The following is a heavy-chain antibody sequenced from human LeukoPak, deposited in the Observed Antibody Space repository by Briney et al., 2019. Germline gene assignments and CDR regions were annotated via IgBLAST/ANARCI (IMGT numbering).Heavy chain of an antibody. V-gene: IGHV3-30*18. Sequence: GGSLRLSCAASGFTFSSYGMYWVRQAPGKGLEWVAVISYDGSNKYYADSVKGRFTISRDNSKNTLYLQMNSLRAEDTAVYYCAKDAYYYDSSGYDYYGMDVWGQGTTVTVSS. J-gene: IGHJ6*02. D-gene: IGHD3-22*01. CDR3: AKDAYYYDSSGYDYYGMDV. CDR2: ISYDGSNK. CDR1: GFTFSSYG.